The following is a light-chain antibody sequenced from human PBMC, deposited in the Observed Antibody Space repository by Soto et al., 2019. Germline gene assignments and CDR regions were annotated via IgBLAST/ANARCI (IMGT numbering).Light chain of an antibody. Sequence: DIQMTQSPSTLSASVGDRVTITCRDSQSISSWLAWYQQKPGKAPKLLIYDASSLESGVPSRFSGSGSGTEFTLTISSLQPDDFATYYCQQYNRYSWTFGQGTKVEIK. CDR3: QQYNRYSWT. J-gene: IGKJ1*01. CDR1: QSISSW. V-gene: IGKV1-5*01. CDR2: DAS.